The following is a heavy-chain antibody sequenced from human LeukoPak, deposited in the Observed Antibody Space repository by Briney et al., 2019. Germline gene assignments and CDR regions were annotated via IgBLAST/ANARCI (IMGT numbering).Heavy chain of an antibody. J-gene: IGHJ4*02. CDR2: ISYDRRDT. Sequence: GGSLRLSCTGSGFTFGSRGMSWVRQAPGKGLEWVSSISYDRRDTHYADSVRGRFTISRDISDNTLYLQMNSLRDEDTALYYCANSPGAWGRDYWGQGTLVFVSS. CDR1: GFTFGSRG. CDR3: ANSPGAWGRDY. D-gene: IGHD7-27*01. V-gene: IGHV3-23*01.